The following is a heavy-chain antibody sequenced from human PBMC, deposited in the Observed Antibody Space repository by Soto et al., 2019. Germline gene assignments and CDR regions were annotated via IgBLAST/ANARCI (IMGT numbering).Heavy chain of an antibody. CDR2: IFYSGTT. V-gene: IGHV4-31*03. CDR1: RVSLSSGGYF. Sequence: SETLSLTCTVSRVSLSSGGYFWSWIRQPPGKGLEWIGNIFYSGTTYYNPSLKSRVTISVDTSKNQFSLKLSSVTAADTAVYFCARGVLYWGQGTLVTVSS. CDR3: ARGVLY. D-gene: IGHD1-1*01. J-gene: IGHJ4*02.